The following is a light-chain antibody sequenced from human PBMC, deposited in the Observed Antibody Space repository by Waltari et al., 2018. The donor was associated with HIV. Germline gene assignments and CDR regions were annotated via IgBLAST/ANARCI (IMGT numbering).Light chain of an antibody. J-gene: IGLJ3*02. Sequence: QSALTQPASVSGSPGQSITISCTGTISDVGAFDYVSWHQQHPGMAPKLIIYDVNKRPSGVSSRFSGSKSGDTASLTISALRAEDEGDYYCCSYTIARTFLFGGGTKLTVL. V-gene: IGLV2-14*03. CDR2: DVN. CDR3: CSYTIARTFL. CDR1: ISDVGAFDY.